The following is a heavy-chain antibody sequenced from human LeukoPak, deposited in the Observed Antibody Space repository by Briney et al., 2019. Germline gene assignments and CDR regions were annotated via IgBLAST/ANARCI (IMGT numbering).Heavy chain of an antibody. Sequence: GASVKVSCKASGGTFSSYAISWVRQAPGQGLEWVGGIIPIFGTANYAQKFQGRVTITADESTSTAYMELSSLRSEDTAVYYCARDGGGYNFDYWGQGTLVTVSS. CDR3: ARDGGGYNFDY. D-gene: IGHD5-24*01. J-gene: IGHJ4*02. V-gene: IGHV1-69*13. CDR2: IIPIFGTA. CDR1: GGTFSSYA.